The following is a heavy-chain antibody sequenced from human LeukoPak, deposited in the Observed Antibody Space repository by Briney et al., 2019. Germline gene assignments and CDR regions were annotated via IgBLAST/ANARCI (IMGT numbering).Heavy chain of an antibody. CDR2: ISGNGGST. V-gene: IGHV3-23*01. Sequence: GGSLRLSCAASGFTFSSYGMSWVRQAPGKGLEWVSAISGNGGSTYYADSVKGRFTISRDNSKNTLYLQMNSLRAEDTAVYYCARSDYYDSSGYYYWGQGTLVTVSS. D-gene: IGHD3-22*01. CDR1: GFTFSSYG. J-gene: IGHJ4*02. CDR3: ARSDYYDSSGYYY.